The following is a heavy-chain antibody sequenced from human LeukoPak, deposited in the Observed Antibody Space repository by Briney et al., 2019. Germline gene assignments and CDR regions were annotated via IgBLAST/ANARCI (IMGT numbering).Heavy chain of an antibody. V-gene: IGHV3-15*01. CDR3: TTHPKSGYYGMSRGVFDI. CDR2: IKSKTDGGTT. Sequence: GGSLRLSCAASGFTFSNAWMSWVRQAPGKGLEWVGRIKSKTDGGTTDYAAPVKGRFTISRDDSKNTLYLQMNSLKTEDTAVYYCTTHPKSGYYGMSRGVFDIWGQGTMVTVSS. D-gene: IGHD3-22*01. CDR1: GFTFSNAW. J-gene: IGHJ3*02.